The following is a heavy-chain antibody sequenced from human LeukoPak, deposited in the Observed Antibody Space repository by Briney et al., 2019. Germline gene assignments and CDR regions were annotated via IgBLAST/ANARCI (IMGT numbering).Heavy chain of an antibody. CDR3: ARSATPRRLGSYEILYY. D-gene: IGHD3-9*01. V-gene: IGHV1-8*01. Sequence: ASVKVSCKASGYTFTSYDINWVRQATGQGLEWMGWMNPNSGNTGYAQKFQGRVTMTRNTSISTAYMELSSLRSEDTAVYYCARSATPRRLGSYEILYYWGQGTLVTVSS. CDR1: GYTFTSYD. CDR2: MNPNSGNT. J-gene: IGHJ4*02.